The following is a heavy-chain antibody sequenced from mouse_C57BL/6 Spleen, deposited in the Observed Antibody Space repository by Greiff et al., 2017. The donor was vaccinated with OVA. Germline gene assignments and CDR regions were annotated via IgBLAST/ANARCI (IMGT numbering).Heavy chain of an antibody. CDR3: AREGKNYGNYGSY. V-gene: IGHV1-53*01. D-gene: IGHD2-1*01. J-gene: IGHJ2*01. CDR1: GYTFTSYW. CDR2: INPSNGGT. Sequence: QVQLQQPGTELVKPGASVKLSCKASGYTFTSYWMHWVKQRPGQGLEWIGNINPSNGGTNHNEKFKSKATLTVDKSSSTAYMQRSSLTAEDSAVYYSAREGKNYGNYGSYWGQGTTLTVSS.